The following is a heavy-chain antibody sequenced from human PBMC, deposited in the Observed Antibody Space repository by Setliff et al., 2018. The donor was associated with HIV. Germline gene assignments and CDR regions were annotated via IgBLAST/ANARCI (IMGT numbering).Heavy chain of an antibody. Sequence: PSETLSLTCNVSGDSIRSRSFYWGWIRQPPGTGLEWIGSIYYTGNTYYNLSLTSRVTISLDTSENLFFLTVRSVTAADTGIYYCARLGSGWNWVTRIDYWGRGTLVTVSS. CDR1: GDSIRSRSFY. J-gene: IGHJ4*02. V-gene: IGHV4-39*02. CDR3: ARLGSGWNWVTRIDY. CDR2: IYYTGNT. D-gene: IGHD6-19*01.